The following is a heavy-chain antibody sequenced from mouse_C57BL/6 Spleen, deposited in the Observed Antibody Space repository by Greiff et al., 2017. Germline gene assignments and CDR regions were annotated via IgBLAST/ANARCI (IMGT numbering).Heavy chain of an antibody. CDR1: GYTFTGYW. D-gene: IGHD2-13*01. CDR2: IFPGSGST. J-gene: IGHJ4*01. CDR3: ARFDSSYYYAMDY. V-gene: IGHV1-9*01. Sequence: VQLQQSGAELMKPGASVKLSCKATGYTFTGYWIEWVKQRPGHGLEWIGEIFPGSGSTNYNEKFKGKATFTPNTSSNTAYMQLSSLTTEDSAIYDCARFDSSYYYAMDYWGQGTSVTVSS.